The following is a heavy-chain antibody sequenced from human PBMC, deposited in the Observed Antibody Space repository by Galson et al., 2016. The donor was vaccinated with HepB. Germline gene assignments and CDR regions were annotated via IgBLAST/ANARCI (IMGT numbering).Heavy chain of an antibody. CDR1: GYTFTGYY. J-gene: IGHJ4*02. D-gene: IGHD6-19*01. V-gene: IGHV1-18*04. CDR2: ISAYNGNT. CDR3: SRDSVAGTSYQVY. Sequence: SVKVSCKASGYTFTGYYIHWLRQAPGQGREWMGWISAYNGNTKYAQTLQGRVTMTTATSTSTAYLELRSLRSDATAVYHCSRDSVAGTSYQVYWGLGTLVTVSS.